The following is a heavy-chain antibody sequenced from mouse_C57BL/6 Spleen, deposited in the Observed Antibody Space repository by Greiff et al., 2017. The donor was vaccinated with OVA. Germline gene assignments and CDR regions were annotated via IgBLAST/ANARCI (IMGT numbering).Heavy chain of an antibody. D-gene: IGHD1-1*01. V-gene: IGHV1-55*01. CDR1: GYTFTSYW. CDR3: ARYSRGYAKEY. J-gene: IGHJ4*01. CDR2: IYPGSGST. Sequence: QVQLQQPGAELVKPGASVKMSCKASGYTFTSYWITWVKQRPGQGLEWIGDIYPGSGSTNYNEKFKSKATLTVDTSSSTAYMQRSSLTSEDSAVYYCARYSRGYAKEYWGQGTSVTVSS.